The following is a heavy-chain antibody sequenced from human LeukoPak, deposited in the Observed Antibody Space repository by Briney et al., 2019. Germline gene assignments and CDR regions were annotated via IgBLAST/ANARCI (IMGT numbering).Heavy chain of an antibody. J-gene: IGHJ4*02. CDR2: TYYRSMWYN. V-gene: IGHV6-1*01. CDR3: ARNELHLSLSFDY. D-gene: IGHD1-1*01. Sequence: SQTLSLTCVISGDSVSSNSAAGNWIRQSPSRGLEGLGRTYYRSMWYNAYAVSVKSRISLNPDTSKNQFSLQLNSVTPEDTAVYYCARNELHLSLSFDYWGQGTLVPVSS. CDR1: GDSVSSNSAA.